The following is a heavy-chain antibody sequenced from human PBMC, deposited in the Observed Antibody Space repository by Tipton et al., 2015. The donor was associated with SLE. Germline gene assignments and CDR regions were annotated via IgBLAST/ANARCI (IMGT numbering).Heavy chain of an antibody. D-gene: IGHD1-14*01. J-gene: IGHJ3*02. CDR2: VFHSGNT. Sequence: TLSLTCTVSGGSISLTSFNWGWIRQPPGKGLEWIGCVFHSGNTYYNPSLKSRVTISVDTPKNEFYLKLRSVTAAATAVYYCARPDRMWGQGTMVAVSS. CDR1: GGSISLTSFN. CDR3: ARPDRM. V-gene: IGHV4-39*07.